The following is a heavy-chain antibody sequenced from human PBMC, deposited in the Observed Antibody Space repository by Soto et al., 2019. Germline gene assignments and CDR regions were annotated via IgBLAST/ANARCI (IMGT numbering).Heavy chain of an antibody. D-gene: IGHD2-2*02. CDR1: GFTFSSYG. CDR2: ISYDGSNK. CDR3: AKDRGYCSSTSCYTEYYYYGMDV. V-gene: IGHV3-30*18. J-gene: IGHJ6*02. Sequence: VGSLRLSCAASGFTFSSYGMHWVRQAPGKGLEWVAVISYDGSNKYYADSVKGRFTISRDNSKNTLYLQMNSLRAEDTAVYYCAKDRGYCSSTSCYTEYYYYGMDVWGQGTTVTVSS.